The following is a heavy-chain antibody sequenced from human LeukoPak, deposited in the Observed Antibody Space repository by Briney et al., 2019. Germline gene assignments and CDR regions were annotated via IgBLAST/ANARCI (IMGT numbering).Heavy chain of an antibody. CDR3: ARVYSSSWYVGI. D-gene: IGHD6-13*01. Sequence: SETLSLTCAVYGGSFSGYYWSWIRQPPGKGLEWIGEINHSGSTNYNPSLKSRVTISVDTSKNQFSLKLSSVTAADTAVYYCARVYSSSWYVGIWGQGTMVIVSS. CDR2: INHSGST. J-gene: IGHJ3*02. V-gene: IGHV4-34*01. CDR1: GGSFSGYY.